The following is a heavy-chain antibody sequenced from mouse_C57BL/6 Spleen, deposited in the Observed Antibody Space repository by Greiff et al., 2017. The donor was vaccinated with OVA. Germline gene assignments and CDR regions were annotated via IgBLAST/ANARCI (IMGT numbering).Heavy chain of an antibody. D-gene: IGHD4-1*01. CDR3: AIELGLAGFAY. CDR2: IHPSDSDT. CDR1: GYTFTSYW. V-gene: IGHV1-74*01. Sequence: QVQLQQPGAELVKPGASVKVSCKASGYTFTSYWMHWVKQRPGQGLEWIGRIHPSDSDTNYNQKFKGKATLTVDKSSSTAYIQLSSLTSEDSAVYYCAIELGLAGFAYWGQGTLVTVSA. J-gene: IGHJ3*01.